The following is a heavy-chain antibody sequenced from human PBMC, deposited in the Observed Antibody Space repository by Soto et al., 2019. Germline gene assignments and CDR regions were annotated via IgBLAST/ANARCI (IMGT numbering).Heavy chain of an antibody. D-gene: IGHD2-2*02. CDR2: MNPNSGNT. Sequence: GASVKVSCKASGYTFTSYDINWVRQATGQGLEWMGWMNPNSGNTGYAQKFQGRVTMTRNTSISTAYMELSSLRSEDTAVYYCARAIVVVPAAIPFDTWGQGTLVTVSS. V-gene: IGHV1-8*01. CDR1: GYTFTSYD. J-gene: IGHJ5*02. CDR3: ARAIVVVPAAIPFDT.